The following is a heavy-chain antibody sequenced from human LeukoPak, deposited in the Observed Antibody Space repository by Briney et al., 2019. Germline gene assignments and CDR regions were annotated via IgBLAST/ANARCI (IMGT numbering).Heavy chain of an antibody. Sequence: ASVKVSCKASGYTFTSYDINWVRQATGQGLEWMGWMNPNSGNTGYAQKFQGRVTMTRNTSISTAYMELSSLRSEDTAVYYCARGAYCSGGSCYSVRKYNWFDPWGQGTLVTVSS. CDR3: ARGAYCSGGSCYSVRKYNWFDP. J-gene: IGHJ5*02. V-gene: IGHV1-8*01. D-gene: IGHD2-15*01. CDR2: MNPNSGNT. CDR1: GYTFTSYD.